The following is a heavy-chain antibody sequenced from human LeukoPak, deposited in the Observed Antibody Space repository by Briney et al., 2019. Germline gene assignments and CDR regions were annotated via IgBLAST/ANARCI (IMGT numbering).Heavy chain of an antibody. D-gene: IGHD4-17*01. J-gene: IGHJ4*02. Sequence: PGGSLRLSCAASGFTFTSYAMNWVRQAPGKGLEWVSAISGSGGSTYYADSVKGRFTISRDNSKNTLYVQMNSLRVEDTAIYYCAKHGEAYGDSRTDYWGQGTLVTVPS. V-gene: IGHV3-23*01. CDR2: ISGSGGST. CDR1: GFTFTSYA. CDR3: AKHGEAYGDSRTDY.